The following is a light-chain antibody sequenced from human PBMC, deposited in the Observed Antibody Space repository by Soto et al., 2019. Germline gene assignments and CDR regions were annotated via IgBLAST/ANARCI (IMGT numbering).Light chain of an antibody. V-gene: IGKV3-11*01. CDR3: HQRQSWPRT. J-gene: IGKJ1*01. CDR1: QYINTR. CDR2: QTS. Sequence: EIVLTQSPGTLSLSPGDGATLSCRASQYINTRLAGYQHRPGQAPRLLIYQTSIRAAGIPARFSASGSGTEFTLTISDVQPEDFALYYCHQRQSWPRTFGQGTKVDI.